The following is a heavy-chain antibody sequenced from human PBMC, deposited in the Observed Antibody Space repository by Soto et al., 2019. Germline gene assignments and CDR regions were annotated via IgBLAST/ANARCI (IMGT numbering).Heavy chain of an antibody. CDR2: ISGSGATT. D-gene: IGHD5-12*01. V-gene: IGHV3-23*01. Sequence: PGGSLRLSCAASGFSFIGYAMTWVRQAPGKGLEWVSAISGSGATTYYADSVKGRFSISRDNSKNTLYLQMNSLGAEDTAVYYCAKAQSGYPRLVFDYWGQGTLVTVSS. CDR3: AKAQSGYPRLVFDY. J-gene: IGHJ4*02. CDR1: GFSFIGYA.